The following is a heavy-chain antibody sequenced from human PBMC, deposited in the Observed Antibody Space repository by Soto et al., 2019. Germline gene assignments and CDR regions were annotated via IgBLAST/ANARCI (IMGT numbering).Heavy chain of an antibody. J-gene: IGHJ4*02. CDR1: GGSISSYH. Sequence: QVQLQESDPGLVKPSETLSLTCTVSGGSISSYHWSWIRQPPGKGLEWIGYIYYSGSTNYNPSLKSRVTISVDTSKNQFSLKLSSVTAADTAVYYCARRWGPTFDFWGQGTLVTVSS. CDR2: IYYSGST. CDR3: ARRWGPTFDF. D-gene: IGHD1-26*01. V-gene: IGHV4-59*01.